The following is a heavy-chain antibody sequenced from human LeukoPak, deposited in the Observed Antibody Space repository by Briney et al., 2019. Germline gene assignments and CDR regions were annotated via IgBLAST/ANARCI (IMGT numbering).Heavy chain of an antibody. CDR3: ARVAYYYDSSGYLRGHYFDY. J-gene: IGHJ4*02. D-gene: IGHD3-22*01. CDR1: GFTFSSYW. V-gene: IGHV3-74*01. Sequence: SGGSLRLSCAASGFTFSSYWMHWVRQAPGKGLVWVSRINSDGSSTSYADSVKGRFTISRDNAKNTLYLQMNSLRAEDTAVYYCARVAYYYDSSGYLRGHYFDYWGQGTLVTVSS. CDR2: INSDGSST.